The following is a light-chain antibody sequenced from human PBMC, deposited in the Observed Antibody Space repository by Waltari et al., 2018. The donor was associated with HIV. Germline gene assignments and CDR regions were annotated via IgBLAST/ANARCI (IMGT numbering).Light chain of an antibody. J-gene: IGKJ2*01. CDR1: QSISSW. Sequence: DIQMTQSPSTLSASVGDRVTITCRASQSISSWLAWYQQKPGKAPNLLIYKASSLESGVPSRFSGSGSGTEFTLTISSLQPDDFATYYCQQYIDYPYTFGQGTSWRSN. CDR3: QQYIDYPYT. V-gene: IGKV1-5*03. CDR2: KAS.